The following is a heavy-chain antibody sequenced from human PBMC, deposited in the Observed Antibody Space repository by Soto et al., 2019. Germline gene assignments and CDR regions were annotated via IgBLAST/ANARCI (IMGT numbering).Heavy chain of an antibody. D-gene: IGHD2-15*01. V-gene: IGHV4-31*03. CDR3: ARTKCSGGSCYSWSLDY. CDR1: GGSITTGGYY. J-gene: IGHJ4*02. CDR2: RYYSERT. Sequence: PSETLSLTCTVSGGSITTGGYYWSWIRQLPGKGLEWIGHRYYSERTYYNPSLKSRVSISLDTSTYQFSLKLSFVTAADTAMYYCARTKCSGGSCYSWSLDYWGQGTPVTVSS.